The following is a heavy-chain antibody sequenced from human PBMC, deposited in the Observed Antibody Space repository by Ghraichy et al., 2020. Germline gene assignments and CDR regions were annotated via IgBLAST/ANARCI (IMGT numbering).Heavy chain of an antibody. CDR2: VHGSGST. D-gene: IGHD5-18*01. Sequence: SETLSLTCTVSGGSISNYYCNWFRQPPGKGLEWIGHVHGSGSTKYHPSLESRVTVSSDTAKNEFSLSLTSMTPADTAVYYCASGTGWLQTYWGQGTLVTVSS. CDR3: ASGTGWLQTY. J-gene: IGHJ4*02. V-gene: IGHV4-59*01. CDR1: GGSISNYY.